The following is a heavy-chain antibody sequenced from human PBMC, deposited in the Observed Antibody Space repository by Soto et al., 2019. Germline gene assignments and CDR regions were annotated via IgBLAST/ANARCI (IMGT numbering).Heavy chain of an antibody. CDR3: ARESWSTVTTGGGGSAKDY. CDR1: GLTFSNYA. Sequence: QVHLVESGGGVVQPGRSLRLSCAASGLTFSNYAMHWVRQAPGKGLEWVAFISYDGTNRCYPDSVKGRFTISRDNSKNTLYLQMNSLKTEDTAVYYCARESWSTVTTGGGGSAKDYWGQGTLVTVSS. D-gene: IGHD4-17*01. V-gene: IGHV3-30-3*01. CDR2: ISYDGTNR. J-gene: IGHJ4*02.